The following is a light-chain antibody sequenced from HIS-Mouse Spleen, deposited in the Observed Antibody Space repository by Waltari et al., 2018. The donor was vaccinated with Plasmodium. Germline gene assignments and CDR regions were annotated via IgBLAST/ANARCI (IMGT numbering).Light chain of an antibody. V-gene: IGKV2-30*01. J-gene: IGKJ3*01. CDR3: MQGTHWPPIFT. Sequence: DVVMTQSPLSLPVTLGQPASISCRSSQSLGYSDGNTYLNWFQQRPGQSPRRLIYKVSNRDSGVPDRCSGSGSGTDFTLKISRVEAEDVGVYYCMQGTHWPPIFTFGPGTKVDIK. CDR1: QSLGYSDGNTY. CDR2: KVS.